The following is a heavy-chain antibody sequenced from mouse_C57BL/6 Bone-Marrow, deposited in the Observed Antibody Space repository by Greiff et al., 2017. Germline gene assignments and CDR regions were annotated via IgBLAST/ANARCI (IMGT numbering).Heavy chain of an antibody. CDR2: IYPRDGST. CDR1: GYTFTSSD. Sequence: QVQLKQSGPELVKPGASVKFSCKASGYTFTSSDINWVKQRPGQGLGWIGWIYPRDGSTKYTEKFKGKATLTVDTSSSTAYMELHSLTSEDSAVYFCARVEFDGSSGDGYFDVWGTGPTVTVSS. D-gene: IGHD1-1*01. CDR3: ARVEFDGSSGDGYFDV. V-gene: IGHV1-85*01. J-gene: IGHJ1*03.